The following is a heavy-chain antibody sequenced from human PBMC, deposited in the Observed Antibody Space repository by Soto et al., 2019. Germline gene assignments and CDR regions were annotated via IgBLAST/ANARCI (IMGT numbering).Heavy chain of an antibody. V-gene: IGHV1-2*02. D-gene: IGHD3-22*01. CDR1: GYTFTGYY. Sequence: ASVKVSCKASGYTFTGYYMHWVRQAPGQGLEWMGWINPNSGGANYAQSFQGRVTLTRDASINTAYMDLTRLTSGDAAVYYCARSYKYNFDSSGYYDYWGQGTLVTVSS. J-gene: IGHJ4*02. CDR3: ARSYKYNFDSSGYYDY. CDR2: INPNSGGA.